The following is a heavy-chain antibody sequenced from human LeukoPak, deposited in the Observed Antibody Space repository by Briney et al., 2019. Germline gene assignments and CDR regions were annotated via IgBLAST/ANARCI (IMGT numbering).Heavy chain of an antibody. J-gene: IGHJ3*02. Sequence: SETLSLTCTVSGGSISSYYWSWIRQPPGKGLEWIGSIYYSGSTYYNPSLKSRVTISVDTSKNQFSLKLSSVTAADTAVYYCARDHGGTDAFDIWGQGTMVTVSS. CDR3: ARDHGGTDAFDI. CDR2: IYYSGST. V-gene: IGHV4-59*12. CDR1: GGSISSYY. D-gene: IGHD4-23*01.